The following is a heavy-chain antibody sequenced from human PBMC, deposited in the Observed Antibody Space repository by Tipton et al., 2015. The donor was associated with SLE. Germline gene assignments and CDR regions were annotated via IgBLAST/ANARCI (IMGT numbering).Heavy chain of an antibody. D-gene: IGHD2-15*01. CDR1: GGSFSGYF. Sequence: GLVKPSETLSLTCAVYGGSFSGYFWSWIRQPAGKGLEWIGRIYTNGNTNYNPSLKSRVTISLDTPKNQFSLRLSSVTAADTAVYYCARGEWWTGDVDYWGQGTLVTVSS. CDR3: ARGEWWTGDVDY. V-gene: IGHV4-4*07. CDR2: IYTNGNT. J-gene: IGHJ4*02.